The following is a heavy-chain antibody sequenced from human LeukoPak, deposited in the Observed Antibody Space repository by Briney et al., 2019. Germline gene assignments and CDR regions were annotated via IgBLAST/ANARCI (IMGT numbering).Heavy chain of an antibody. J-gene: IGHJ4*02. Sequence: SETLSLTCAVSGGSISSSNWWSWVRQPPGKGLEWIGEIYHSGSTNYNPSLKSRVTISVDKSKNQFSLKLSSVTAADTAVYYCARDVLGGSGSSDFDYWGQGTLVTVSS. V-gene: IGHV4-4*02. CDR1: GGSISSSNW. D-gene: IGHD3-10*01. CDR2: IYHSGST. CDR3: ARDVLGGSGSSDFDY.